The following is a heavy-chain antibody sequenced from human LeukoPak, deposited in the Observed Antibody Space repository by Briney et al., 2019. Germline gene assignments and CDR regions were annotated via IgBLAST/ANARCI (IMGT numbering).Heavy chain of an antibody. J-gene: IGHJ4*02. CDR2: IYYSGST. D-gene: IGHD3-3*01. Sequence: SETLSLTCTVSGGSISGYYWSWIRQPPGKGLEWIGYIYYSGSTNYNPSLKSRVTISVDTSKNQFSLKLSSVTAADTAVYYCASATHGFNYDFWSRYYTYFDYWGQGTLVTVSS. CDR3: ASATHGFNYDFWSRYYTYFDY. V-gene: IGHV4-59*01. CDR1: GGSISGYY.